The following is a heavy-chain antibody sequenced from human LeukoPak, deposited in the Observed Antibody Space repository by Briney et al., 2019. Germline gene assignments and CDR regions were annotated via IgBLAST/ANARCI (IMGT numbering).Heavy chain of an antibody. CDR1: GYAFTGYY. J-gene: IGHJ6*03. Sequence: ASVKVSCKASGYAFTGYYMHWVRQAPGQGLEWMGWINPNSGGTNYAQKFQGRVTMTRDTSISTAYMELSRLGSDDTAVYYCARVDTVNYYYYMDVWGKGTPVTVSS. V-gene: IGHV1-2*02. CDR2: INPNSGGT. CDR3: ARVDTVNYYYYMDV. D-gene: IGHD5-18*01.